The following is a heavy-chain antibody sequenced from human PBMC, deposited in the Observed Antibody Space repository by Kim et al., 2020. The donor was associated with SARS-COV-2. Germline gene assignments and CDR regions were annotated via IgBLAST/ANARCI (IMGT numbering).Heavy chain of an antibody. Sequence: KGRFTISRDNAKNSLYLQMNSLRAEDTAVYYCARRGVDGDYDYYYYYMDVWGKGTTVTVSS. J-gene: IGHJ6*03. V-gene: IGHV3-11*06. D-gene: IGHD4-17*01. CDR3: ARRGVDGDYDYYYYYMDV.